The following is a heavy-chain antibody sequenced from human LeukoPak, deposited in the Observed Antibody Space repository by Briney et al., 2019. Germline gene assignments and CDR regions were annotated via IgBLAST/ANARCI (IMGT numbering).Heavy chain of an antibody. V-gene: IGHV4-31*03. CDR1: GGSISSSGYY. D-gene: IGHD4-23*01. J-gene: IGHJ4*02. CDR2: IYYSGST. CDR3: ARDGNYYFDY. Sequence: SQTLSLTCTVSGGSISSSGYYWSWIRQYPGKGLEWIGYIYYSGSTYYNPSLKSRVTISVDTSKNRFSLRLSSVTAADTAVYYCARDGNYYFDYWGQGTLVTVSS.